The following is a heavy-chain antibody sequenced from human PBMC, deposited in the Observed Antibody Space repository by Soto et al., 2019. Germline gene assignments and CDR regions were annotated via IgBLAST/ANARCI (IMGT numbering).Heavy chain of an antibody. V-gene: IGHV5-10-1*01. D-gene: IGHD6-6*01. J-gene: IGHJ6*02. CDR2: IDPSDSYT. Sequence: GEALKISGKGSGYSFTMDWIIWVRQMPGKGLDWMGRIDPSDSYTNYSPSFQGHVTISADKSISTAYLQWSSLKASDTAMYYCARRKVAARPPGYGMDVWGQGTTVTVSS. CDR1: GYSFTMDW. CDR3: ARRKVAARPPGYGMDV.